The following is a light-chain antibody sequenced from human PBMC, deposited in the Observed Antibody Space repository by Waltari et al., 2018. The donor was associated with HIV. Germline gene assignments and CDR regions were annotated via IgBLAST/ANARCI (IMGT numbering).Light chain of an antibody. CDR2: ANS. V-gene: IGLV3-9*01. Sequence: SYELSQSLSTVSVAMGQTAKITGGGNNIGGKNVHWYQQKPGQAPVVVIYANSNRPSGIPERFSGFNSGNKATLTISRAQAGDDADYYCQVWDSGLVVFGAGTKLTVL. CDR3: QVWDSGLVV. CDR1: NIGGKN. J-gene: IGLJ2*01.